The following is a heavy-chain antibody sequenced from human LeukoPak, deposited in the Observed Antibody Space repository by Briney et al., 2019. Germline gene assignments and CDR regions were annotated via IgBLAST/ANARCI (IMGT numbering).Heavy chain of an antibody. J-gene: IGHJ6*03. D-gene: IGHD5-24*01. V-gene: IGHV3-7*01. CDR1: GFTFSSYW. CDR2: IKQDGREK. CDR3: ARAVGWLQFPYYYYYMDV. Sequence: GGSLRLSCAASGFTFSSYWMSWVRQAPGKGLEWVANIKQDGREKYYVDSVKGRFTICRDNAENSLYLQMNSLRAEDTAVYHCARAVGWLQFPYYYYYMDVWGKGTTVTVSS.